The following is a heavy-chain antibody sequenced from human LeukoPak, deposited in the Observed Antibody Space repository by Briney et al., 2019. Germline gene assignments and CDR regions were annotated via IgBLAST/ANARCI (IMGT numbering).Heavy chain of an antibody. D-gene: IGHD3-9*01. J-gene: IGHJ4*02. V-gene: IGHV4-59*08. Sequence: PETLSLTCTVSGGSISSYYWTWIRQPPGKGLEWIGYIYYSGSTNYNPSLKSRVTISVDTSKNQFSLKLSSVTAADTAVYYCARHLGGYDTYFDYWGQGTLVTVSS. CDR3: ARHLGGYDTYFDY. CDR1: GGSISSYY. CDR2: IYYSGST.